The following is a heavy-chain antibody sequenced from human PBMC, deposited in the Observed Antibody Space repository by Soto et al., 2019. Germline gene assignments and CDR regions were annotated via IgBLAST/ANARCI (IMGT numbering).Heavy chain of an antibody. CDR2: INDSGNI. V-gene: IGHV4-34*01. Sequence: QVQLQQWGAGLLKPSETLSLTCAVYGGSFSGYQWTWIRQTPGKGLEWIGEINDSGNINYNPSLKSRVTILVDTAKKQISLKLSSVTAAKTVVCYCARGLILWFGELSRRGGYYYYMNAWRKGTTVTVSS. CDR1: GGSFSGYQ. CDR3: ARGLILWFGELSRRGGYYYYMNA. D-gene: IGHD3-10*01. J-gene: IGHJ6*03.